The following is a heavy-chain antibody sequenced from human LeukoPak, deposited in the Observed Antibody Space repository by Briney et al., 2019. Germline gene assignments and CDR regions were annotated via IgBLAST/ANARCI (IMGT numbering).Heavy chain of an antibody. D-gene: IGHD6-6*01. J-gene: IGHJ5*02. CDR2: ISAYNGNT. V-gene: IGHV1-18*04. Sequence: GASVKVSCKASGYTFTTYGISWVRQAPGQGLEWMGWISAYNGNTNYAQNVQGRVTITTDTSTSTAYLEVRSLRYDDTAVYFCPRDLIAVRPGWFDPWGQGTLVIVSS. CDR3: PRDLIAVRPGWFDP. CDR1: GYTFTTYG.